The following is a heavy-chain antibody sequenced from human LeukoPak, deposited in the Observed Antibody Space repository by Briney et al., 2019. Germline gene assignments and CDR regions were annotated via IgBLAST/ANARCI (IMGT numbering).Heavy chain of an antibody. CDR1: EFTFRRYA. D-gene: IGHD3-16*02. CDR2: ISSSGISI. V-gene: IGHV3-48*03. Sequence: GSLRLSCAASEFTFRRYAMHCVRKAPGKGLKWCPYISSSGISIYYAASVKGRITVYRDNAKDSLYLHMNSLRAEDTAVYFCARGRGSYRAFDYWGQVTLVTVA. CDR3: ARGRGSYRAFDY. J-gene: IGHJ4*02.